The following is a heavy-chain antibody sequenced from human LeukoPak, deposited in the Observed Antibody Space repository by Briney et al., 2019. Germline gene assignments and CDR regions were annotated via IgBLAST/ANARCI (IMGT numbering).Heavy chain of an antibody. D-gene: IGHD3-16*01. CDR1: GFTFSNAW. CDR3: ARDSTPWGEAGRDFDY. CDR2: ISSSSSYI. V-gene: IGHV3-21*01. J-gene: IGHJ4*02. Sequence: GGSLRLSCAASGFTFSNAWMSWVRQAPGRGLEWVSSISSSSSYIYYADSLKGRFTISRDDAKNSLYLQMNSLRAEDTAVYYCARDSTPWGEAGRDFDYWGQGALVTVSS.